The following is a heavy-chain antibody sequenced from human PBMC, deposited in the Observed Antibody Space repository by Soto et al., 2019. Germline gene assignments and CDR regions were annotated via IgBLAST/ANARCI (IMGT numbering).Heavy chain of an antibody. Sequence: EVQLVESGGGLVQPGRSPRLSCAASGFTFDDYAMHWVRQAPGKGLEWVSGISWNSGSIGYADSVKGRFTISRDNAKNSLYLQMNSLRAEDTALYYCAKDARGSRITIFGVVEYYFDYWGQGTLVTVSS. CDR3: AKDARGSRITIFGVVEYYFDY. CDR1: GFTFDDYA. V-gene: IGHV3-9*01. CDR2: ISWNSGSI. D-gene: IGHD3-3*01. J-gene: IGHJ4*02.